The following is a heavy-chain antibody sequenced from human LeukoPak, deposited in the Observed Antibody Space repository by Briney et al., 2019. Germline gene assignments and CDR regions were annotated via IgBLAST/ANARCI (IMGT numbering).Heavy chain of an antibody. Sequence: ASVKVSCKASGYTFTGYYMHWVRQAPGQGLEWMGRINPNSGGTNYAQKFQGRVTMTRDTSISTAYMELSRLRSDDTAVYYCARDGGYCGGDCYSDFDYWGQGTLVTVSS. D-gene: IGHD2-21*02. J-gene: IGHJ4*02. CDR1: GYTFTGYY. CDR2: INPNSGGT. CDR3: ARDGGYCGGDCYSDFDY. V-gene: IGHV1-2*06.